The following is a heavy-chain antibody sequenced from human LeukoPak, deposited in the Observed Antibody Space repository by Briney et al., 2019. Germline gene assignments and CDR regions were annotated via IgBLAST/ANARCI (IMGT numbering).Heavy chain of an antibody. V-gene: IGHV3-21*01. J-gene: IGHJ3*02. CDR3: ARDREGATFSAFDI. CDR2: ISSSSSYI. Sequence: RTGGSLRLSCAASGFTFSSYSMNWVRLAPGKGLEWVSSISSSSSYIYYADSVKGRFTISRDNAKNSLYLQMNSLRAEDTAVYYCARDREGATFSAFDIWGQGTMVTVSS. D-gene: IGHD1-26*01. CDR1: GFTFSSYS.